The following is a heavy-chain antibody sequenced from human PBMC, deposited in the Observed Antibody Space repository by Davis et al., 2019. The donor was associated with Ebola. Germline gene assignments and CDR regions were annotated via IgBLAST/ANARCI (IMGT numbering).Heavy chain of an antibody. D-gene: IGHD3-3*01. V-gene: IGHV4-30-2*04. J-gene: IGHJ4*02. Sequence: WIGYIYHSGSTYYNPSLKSRVTISVDTSKNQFSLKLSSVTAADTAVYYCARAVRFLEWLSAEYYFDYWGQGTLVTVSS. CDR3: ARAVRFLEWLSAEYYFDY. CDR2: IYHSGST.